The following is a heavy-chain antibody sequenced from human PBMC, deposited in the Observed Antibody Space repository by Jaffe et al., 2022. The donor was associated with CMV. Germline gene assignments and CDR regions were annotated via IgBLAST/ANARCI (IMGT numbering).Heavy chain of an antibody. V-gene: IGHV3-73*01. CDR2: IRSKANSYAT. J-gene: IGHJ6*03. CDR3: TTLGRLTRSHSNPSRGYYYYMDV. Sequence: EVQLVESGGGLVQPGGSLKLSCAASGFTFSGSAMHWVRQASGKGLEWVGRIRSKANSYATAYAASVKGRFTISRDDSKNTAYLQMNSLKTEDTAVYYCTTLGRLTRSHSNPSRGYYYYMDVWGKGTTVTVSS. D-gene: IGHD4-4*01. CDR1: GFTFSGSA.